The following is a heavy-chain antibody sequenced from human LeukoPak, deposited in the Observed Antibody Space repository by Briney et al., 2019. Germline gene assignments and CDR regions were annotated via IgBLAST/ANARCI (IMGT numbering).Heavy chain of an antibody. J-gene: IGHJ3*02. D-gene: IGHD1-26*01. V-gene: IGHV3-7*01. CDR1: GFTFSSYW. CDR3: ARDHWGGATFDAFDI. Sequence: GGSLRLSCAASGFTFSSYWMSWVRQAPGKGLEWVANIKQDGSEKYYVDSVKGRFTISRDNAKNSLYLQMNSLRAEDTAVYYCARDHWGGATFDAFDIWGQGTMATVS. CDR2: IKQDGSEK.